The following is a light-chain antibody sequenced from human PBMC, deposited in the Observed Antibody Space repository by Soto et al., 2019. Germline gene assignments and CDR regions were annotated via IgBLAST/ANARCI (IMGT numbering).Light chain of an antibody. Sequence: DLQMTQSPSSLSASVGDRVTITCRASQSISSYLNWYQQKPGKAPKLLIYAASSLQSGVPSNFSGSGSGTDFTLTISSLEPEDFASYYCQQSYTTPWTFGQGTKVDIK. CDR3: QQSYTTPWT. CDR1: QSISSY. J-gene: IGKJ1*01. V-gene: IGKV1-39*01. CDR2: AAS.